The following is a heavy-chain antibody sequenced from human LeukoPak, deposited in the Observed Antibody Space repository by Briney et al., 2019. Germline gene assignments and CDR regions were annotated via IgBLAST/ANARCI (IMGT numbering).Heavy chain of an antibody. CDR2: IYDSGST. V-gene: IGHV4-59*01. J-gene: IGHJ2*01. Sequence: PSETLSLTCTVSGGSISRYYWSWIRQPPGKGLEWIGYIYDSGSTNYNPSLKSRVTISVDTSKKQFSLNLSSVTAADTAVYYCARGAYYYDSSGYNWYFDLWGRGTVLIVSS. CDR1: GGSISRYY. CDR3: ARGAYYYDSSGYNWYFDL. D-gene: IGHD3-22*01.